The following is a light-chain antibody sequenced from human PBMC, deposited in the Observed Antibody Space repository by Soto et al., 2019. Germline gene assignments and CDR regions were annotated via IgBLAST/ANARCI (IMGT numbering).Light chain of an antibody. CDR3: SSYAGSSNV. CDR2: EVN. J-gene: IGLJ1*01. V-gene: IGLV2-8*01. CDR1: SSDVGGYNY. Sequence: QCERTRPASASGSDGEAVGISYTGTSSDVGGYNYVSWYQQHPGKAPKLMIYEVNKRPSGVPDRFSGSKSGNTASLTVSGLQAEDEADYYCSSYAGSSNVFGTGTKVTVL.